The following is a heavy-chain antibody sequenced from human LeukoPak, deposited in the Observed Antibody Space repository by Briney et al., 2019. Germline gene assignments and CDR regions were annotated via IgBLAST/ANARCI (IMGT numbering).Heavy chain of an antibody. CDR1: GFTFSSYS. CDR3: AELGITMIGGV. J-gene: IGHJ6*04. V-gene: IGHV3-48*04. CDR2: ISSSGSTI. D-gene: IGHD3-10*02. Sequence: QPGGSPRLSCAASGFTFSSYSMNWVRQAPGKGLEWVSYISSSGSTIYYADSVKGRFTISRDNAKNSLYLQMNSLRAEDTAVYYCAELGITMIGGVWGKGTTVTISS.